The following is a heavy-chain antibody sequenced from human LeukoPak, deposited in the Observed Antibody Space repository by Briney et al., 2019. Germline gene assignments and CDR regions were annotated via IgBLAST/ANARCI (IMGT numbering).Heavy chain of an antibody. D-gene: IGHD1-26*01. CDR3: ATRRWELPTYYFDY. J-gene: IGHJ4*02. CDR1: GYTLTELS. CDR2: FDPEDGET. V-gene: IGHV1-24*01. Sequence: GASVKVSCKVSGYTLTELSMHWVRQAPGKGREWMGGFDPEDGETIYAQKFQGRVTMTEDTSTDTAYMELSSLRSGDTAVYYCATRRWELPTYYFDYWGQGTLVTVSS.